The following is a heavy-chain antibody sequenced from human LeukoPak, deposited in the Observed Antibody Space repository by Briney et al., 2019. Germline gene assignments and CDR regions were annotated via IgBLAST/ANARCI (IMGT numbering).Heavy chain of an antibody. D-gene: IGHD3-3*01. J-gene: IGHJ6*02. CDR3: ARHVRFYYYGMDV. CDR2: IYPGDSDT. Sequence: GGSLQISCQGSGSSFTSYWSGWVRRLPGKGRGGMGIIYPGDSDTRYSPSFQGQVTISADKSISTAYLQWSSLKASDTAMYYCARHVRFYYYGMDVWGQGTTVTVSS. CDR1: GSSFTSYW. V-gene: IGHV5-51*01.